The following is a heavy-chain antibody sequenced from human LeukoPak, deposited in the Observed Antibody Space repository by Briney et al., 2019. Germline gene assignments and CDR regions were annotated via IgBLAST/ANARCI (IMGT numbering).Heavy chain of an antibody. CDR1: GFTLSSYD. CDR3: ARTKEMASISYFDS. D-gene: IGHD5-24*01. J-gene: IGHJ4*02. Sequence: PGGSLRLSCAASGFTLSSYDMHWVRQAPGKGLEWVAVISYDGSNKYYADSVKGRFTISRDNAKNSLYLQMNSLRAEDTAVYYCARTKEMASISYFDSWGQGTLVTVSS. CDR2: ISYDGSNK. V-gene: IGHV3-30*03.